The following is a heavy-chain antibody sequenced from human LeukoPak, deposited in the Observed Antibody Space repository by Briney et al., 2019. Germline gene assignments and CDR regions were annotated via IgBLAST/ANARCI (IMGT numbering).Heavy chain of an antibody. J-gene: IGHJ6*03. CDR1: GFTFSSYS. CDR2: ISGSGGST. V-gene: IGHV3-23*01. CDR3: AKVYYGSGTDPTFYYMDV. Sequence: GGSLRLSCAASGFTFSSYSMTWVRQAPGKGLEWVSTISGSGGSTHYADSVQGRFTIFRDNSKNTLDLQMNSLRAEDTALYYCAKVYYGSGTDPTFYYMDVWGKGTTVTVSS. D-gene: IGHD3-10*01.